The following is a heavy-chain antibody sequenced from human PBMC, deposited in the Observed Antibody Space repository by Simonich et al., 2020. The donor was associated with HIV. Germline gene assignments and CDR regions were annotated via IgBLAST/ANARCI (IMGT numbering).Heavy chain of an antibody. CDR1: GFTFDDYD. CDR3: AKDKGAYYGSGSPVY. D-gene: IGHD3-10*01. CDR2: ISWNSGSR. V-gene: IGHV3-9*01. J-gene: IGHJ4*02. Sequence: EVQLVESGGGLVQPGRSLRLSCAASGFTFDDYDMHWVRQAPGKGWGWVSGISWNSGSRGYAESVKGRFTISRDNAKNSLYLQMNSLRAEDTALYYCAKDKGAYYGSGSPVYWGQGTLVTVSS.